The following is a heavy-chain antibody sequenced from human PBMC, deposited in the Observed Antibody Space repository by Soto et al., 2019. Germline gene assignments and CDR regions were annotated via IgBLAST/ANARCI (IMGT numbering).Heavy chain of an antibody. CDR3: ARYSGTFDL. J-gene: IGHJ4*01. V-gene: IGHV3-30-3*01. CDR1: GFTFNNYF. Sequence: QVQLVESGGGVVQPGKSLRLSCAASGFTFNNYFFHWVRQAPRKSLEWVAVISYDGGNKYYADSVKGRFTISRDNSKKTVFLQMDTLRREDTAVYYCARYSGTFDLWGQGTLVTVAS. CDR2: ISYDGGNK. D-gene: IGHD2-21*01.